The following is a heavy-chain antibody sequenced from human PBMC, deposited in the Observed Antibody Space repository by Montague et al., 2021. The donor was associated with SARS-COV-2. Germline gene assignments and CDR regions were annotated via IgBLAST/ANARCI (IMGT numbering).Heavy chain of an antibody. CDR2: MYDSGST. CDR1: GGSINSFY. J-gene: IGHJ3*02. D-gene: IGHD2-15*01. Sequence: SETLSLTCIVSGGSINSFYWSWIRQHPGKGLEWIGYMYDSGSTYYNPSLTSRVTMSLDTSKNQFSLKLSSVTAADTAVYYCARGDGVVVAAPYIWGQGTMVTVSS. CDR3: ARGDGVVVAAPYI. V-gene: IGHV4-59*06.